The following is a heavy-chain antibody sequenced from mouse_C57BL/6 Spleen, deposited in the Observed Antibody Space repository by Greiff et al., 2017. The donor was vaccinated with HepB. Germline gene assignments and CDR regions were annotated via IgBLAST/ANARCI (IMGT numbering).Heavy chain of an antibody. CDR2: ISSGSSTI. CDR3: ARKPWDS. Sequence: EVKLVESGGGLVKPGGSLKLSCAASGFTFSDYGMHWVRQAPEKGLEWVAYISSGSSTIYYADTVKGRFTISRDNAKNTLFLQKTRLRSEDTVMYYCARKPWDSWGQGTTLTVSS. J-gene: IGHJ2*01. V-gene: IGHV5-17*01. CDR1: GFTFSDYG.